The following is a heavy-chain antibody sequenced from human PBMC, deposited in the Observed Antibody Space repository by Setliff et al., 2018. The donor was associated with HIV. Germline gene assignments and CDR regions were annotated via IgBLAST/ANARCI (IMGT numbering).Heavy chain of an antibody. Sequence: VASVKVSCKGSGDTFTTYVVSWVRQAPGQGLEWMGGRSPIFSTTNYAQEFQGRVTITTDESTSRAYMGLSSLRSEDTAVYYCAITSRGYSLQRGGAFDIWGQGTLVTVSS. V-gene: IGHV1-69*05. CDR3: AITSRGYSLQRGGAFDI. CDR2: RSPIFSTT. J-gene: IGHJ3*02. D-gene: IGHD3-22*01. CDR1: GDTFTTYV.